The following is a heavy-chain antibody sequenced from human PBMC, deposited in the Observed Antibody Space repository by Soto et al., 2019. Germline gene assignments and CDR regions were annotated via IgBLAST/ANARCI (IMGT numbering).Heavy chain of an antibody. CDR1: GGSFSGYY. CDR3: AREKSRSITMVRGVPKYYFDY. CDR2: INHSGST. V-gene: IGHV4-34*01. D-gene: IGHD3-10*01. Sequence: SETLSLTCAVYGGSFSGYYWSWIRQPPGKGLEWIGEINHSGSTNYNPSLKSRVTISVDTSKNQFSLKLSSVTAADTAVYYCAREKSRSITMVRGVPKYYFDYWGQGTLVTVSS. J-gene: IGHJ4*02.